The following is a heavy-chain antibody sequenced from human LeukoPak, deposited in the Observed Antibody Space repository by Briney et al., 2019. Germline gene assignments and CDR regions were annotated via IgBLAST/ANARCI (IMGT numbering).Heavy chain of an antibody. CDR2: ILYSDIT. D-gene: IGHD5-24*01. J-gene: IGHJ4*02. CDR3: ARATRDSLDY. Sequence: PSETLSLTCTVSGGSVGSGSYYWSWIRQSPGKGLEWIGYILYSDITNYNPSLKSRVTMSVDTSKNQFSLRLTSVTAADTAVYYCARATRDSLDYWGQGTLVTVSS. CDR1: GGSVGSGSYY. V-gene: IGHV4-61*01.